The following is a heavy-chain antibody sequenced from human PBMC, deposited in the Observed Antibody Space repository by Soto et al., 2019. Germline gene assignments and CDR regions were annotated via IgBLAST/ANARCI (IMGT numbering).Heavy chain of an antibody. CDR3: ARVDTAMADYYYYGMDV. V-gene: IGHV3-21*01. CDR2: ISSSSSYI. J-gene: IGHJ6*02. D-gene: IGHD5-18*01. Sequence: PGGSLRLSCAASGFTFSSYSMNWVRQAPGKGLEWVSSISSSSSYIYYAESVKGRFTISRDNAKNSLYLQMNSLRAEDTAVYYCARVDTAMADYYYYGMDVWGQGTTVTVSS. CDR1: GFTFSSYS.